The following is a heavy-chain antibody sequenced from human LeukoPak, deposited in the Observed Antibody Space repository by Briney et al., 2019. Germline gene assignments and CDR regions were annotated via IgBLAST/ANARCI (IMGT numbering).Heavy chain of an antibody. D-gene: IGHD4-17*01. CDR1: GYTFTGYY. J-gene: IGHJ4*02. CDR2: INPNSGGT. CDR3: ARVPDYGDYVGLYYFDY. Sequence: ASVKVSCKASGYTFTGYYMHWVRQAPGQGLEWMGWINPNSGGTNYAQKLQGRVTMTRDTSISTAYMELSRLRSDDTAVYYCARVPDYGDYVGLYYFDYWGQGTLVTVSS. V-gene: IGHV1-2*02.